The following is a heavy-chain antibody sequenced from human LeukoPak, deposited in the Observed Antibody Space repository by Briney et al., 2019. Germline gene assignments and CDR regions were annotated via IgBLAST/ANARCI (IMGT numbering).Heavy chain of an antibody. D-gene: IGHD2-15*01. J-gene: IGHJ6*03. Sequence: GASLRLSCAASGFTFSSYAMSWVRQAPGKGLEWVSAISGSGGSTYYAHSVKGRFTISRDNSKNTLYLQMNRLRAEDTAVYYCAKGPLGYCSGGSCYWYYYYYYMDVWGKGTTVTVSS. CDR3: AKGPLGYCSGGSCYWYYYYYYMDV. V-gene: IGHV3-23*01. CDR1: GFTFSSYA. CDR2: ISGSGGST.